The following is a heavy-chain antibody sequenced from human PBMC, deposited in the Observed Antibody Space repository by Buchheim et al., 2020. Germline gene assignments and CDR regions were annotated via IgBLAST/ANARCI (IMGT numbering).Heavy chain of an antibody. V-gene: IGHV4-59*01. J-gene: IGHJ4*02. CDR1: GGSISSYY. D-gene: IGHD3-9*01. Sequence: QVQLQESGPGLVKPSETLSLTCTVSGGSISSYYWSWIRQPPGKGLEWIGYIYYSGSTNYNPPLKSRVTISVDTSKNQFSLKLSSVTAADTAVYYCARASRDRDHYDILTGYYQAPYFDYWGQGTL. CDR2: IYYSGST. CDR3: ARASRDRDHYDILTGYYQAPYFDY.